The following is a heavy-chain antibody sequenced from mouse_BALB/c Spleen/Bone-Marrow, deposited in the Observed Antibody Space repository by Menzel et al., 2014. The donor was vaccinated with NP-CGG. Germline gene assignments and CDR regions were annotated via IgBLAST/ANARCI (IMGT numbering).Heavy chain of an antibody. CDR3: ARDIGRLLFDF. CDR1: GFTFTDYY. V-gene: IGHV7-3*02. D-gene: IGHD1-2*01. CDR2: IRNKANGYTT. J-gene: IGHJ2*01. Sequence: EVHLVESGGGLVQPGGSLRLSCAPSGFTFTDYYMNWVCQPPGKALEWLGFIRNKANGYTTEYSASVKGRFTISRDNSQSILYLQMNTLRAEDSATYYCARDIGRLLFDFWGQGTTLTVSS.